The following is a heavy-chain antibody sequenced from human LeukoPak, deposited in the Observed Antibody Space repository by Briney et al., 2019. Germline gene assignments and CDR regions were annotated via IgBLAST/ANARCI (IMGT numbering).Heavy chain of an antibody. CDR3: TRGQRSCNSASCHLWYFDL. J-gene: IGHJ2*01. D-gene: IGHD2-2*01. CDR2: ISARSNYR. Sequence: GGPLRLSCAASGFTFSSYALSWVRQAPGKGLEWVSQISARSNYRYYADSVKGRFTISRDNSKSTLFLQMDSLRDEDTAVYYCTRGQRSCNSASCHLWYFDLWGRGTLVSVSS. CDR1: GFTFSSYA. V-gene: IGHV3-23*01.